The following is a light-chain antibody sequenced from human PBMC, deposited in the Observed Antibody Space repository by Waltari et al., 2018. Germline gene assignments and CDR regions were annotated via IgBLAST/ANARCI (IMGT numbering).Light chain of an antibody. V-gene: IGKV3-15*01. Sequence: DIVMTQSPDTLPVSPAERAILSCRASQNVRSTLAVYQQKPGQAPRILIYGASTRATGIPARFSGSGSGTDFTLTISSLQSEDFAVYYCQQCNNWPYTFGQGTRLEIK. J-gene: IGKJ2*01. CDR1: QNVRST. CDR2: GAS. CDR3: QQCNNWPYT.